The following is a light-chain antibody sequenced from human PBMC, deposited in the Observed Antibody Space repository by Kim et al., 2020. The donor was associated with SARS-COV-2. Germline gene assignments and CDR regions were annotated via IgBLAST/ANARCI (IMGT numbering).Light chain of an antibody. V-gene: IGKV1-8*01. CDR2: AAS. CDR3: QQYYTSPYT. J-gene: IGKJ2*01. CDR1: QGIRSY. Sequence: SAATGDRVTITCRASQGIRSYLAWYQQKLGQAPKLLIYAASTLQTGVPLRFSGSGSGTDFTLTISCLQSEDFATYYCQQYYTSPYTFGQGTKLEIK.